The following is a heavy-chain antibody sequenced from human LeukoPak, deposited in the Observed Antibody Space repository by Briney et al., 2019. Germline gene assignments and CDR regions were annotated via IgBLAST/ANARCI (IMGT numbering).Heavy chain of an antibody. CDR3: ARDGSGSSLDY. V-gene: IGHV4-59*11. Sequence: SETLSLTCTVSGGSISSHYWSWIRQPPGKGLEWIGYIYYSGSTNYNPSLKSRVTISVDTSKNQFSLKLSSVTAADTAVYYCARDGSGSSLDYWGQGSLVTVSS. D-gene: IGHD1-26*01. CDR1: GGSISSHY. CDR2: IYYSGST. J-gene: IGHJ4*02.